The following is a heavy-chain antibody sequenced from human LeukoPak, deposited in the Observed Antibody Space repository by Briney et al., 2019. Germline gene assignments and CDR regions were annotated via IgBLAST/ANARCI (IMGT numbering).Heavy chain of an antibody. Sequence: GGSLRLSCAASGFTFSSYTMNWVRQAPGKGLEWVSSITSRSSYIYNADSLKGRFTISRDNARSSLYLQMNSLRAEDTAVYYCARGFEQQLCDSWGQGTLVTVSS. V-gene: IGHV3-21*01. J-gene: IGHJ4*02. CDR1: GFTFSSYT. CDR2: ITSRSSYI. CDR3: ARGFEQQLCDS. D-gene: IGHD6-13*01.